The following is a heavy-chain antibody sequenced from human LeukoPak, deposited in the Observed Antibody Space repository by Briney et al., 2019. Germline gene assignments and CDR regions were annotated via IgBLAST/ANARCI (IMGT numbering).Heavy chain of an antibody. V-gene: IGHV3-15*01. CDR3: AKDNNDIWAPCGY. D-gene: IGHD2-8*01. J-gene: IGHJ4*02. CDR1: GFTFSNAW. CDR2: IKSKTDGGTT. Sequence: PGGSLRLSCAASGFTFSNAWMSWVRQAPGKGLEWVGRIKSKTDGGTTDYAAPVKGRFTISRDDSKNTLYLQMNSLKTEDTAVYYCAKDNNDIWAPCGYWGQGTLVTVSS.